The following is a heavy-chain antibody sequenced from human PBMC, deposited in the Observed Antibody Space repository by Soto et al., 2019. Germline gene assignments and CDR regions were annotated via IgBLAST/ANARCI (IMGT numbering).Heavy chain of an antibody. Sequence: PGGSLRLSCAASGFTFISYAMSWVRQAPGKGLEWVSAISGSGGSTYYADSVKGRFTISRDNSKNTLYLQMNSLRAEDTAVYYCARGGPNWDYYFYGMDVWGQGTTVTVSS. V-gene: IGHV3-23*01. J-gene: IGHJ6*02. CDR3: ARGGPNWDYYFYGMDV. CDR1: GFTFISYA. CDR2: ISGSGGST. D-gene: IGHD3-16*01.